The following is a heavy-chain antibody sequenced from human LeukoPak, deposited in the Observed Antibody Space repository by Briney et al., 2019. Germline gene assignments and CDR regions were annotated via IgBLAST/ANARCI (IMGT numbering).Heavy chain of an antibody. D-gene: IGHD2-2*01. Sequence: KPSETLSLTCTVSGGSISSYYWSWIRQPPGKGLEWIGYIYYSGSTDYNPSLKSRVTISVDTSKNQFSLKLSSVTAADTAVYYCARTLVVPGAATGGFDYWGQGTLVTVSS. CDR1: GGSISSYY. CDR3: ARTLVVPGAATGGFDY. J-gene: IGHJ4*02. V-gene: IGHV4-59*01. CDR2: IYYSGST.